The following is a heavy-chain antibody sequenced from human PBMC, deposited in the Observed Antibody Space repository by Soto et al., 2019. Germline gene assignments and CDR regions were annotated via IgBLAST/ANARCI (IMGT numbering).Heavy chain of an antibody. Sequence: ASVKVSCKASGYTFTGYYMHWVRQAPGQGLEWMGWINPNSGGTNYAQKFQGWVTMTRDTSISTAYMELSRLRSDDTAVYYCARVHSSALYGMDXWGQGTTVTVSS. CDR3: ARVHSSALYGMDX. V-gene: IGHV1-2*04. CDR1: GYTFTGYY. J-gene: IGHJ6*02. D-gene: IGHD6-19*01. CDR2: INPNSGGT.